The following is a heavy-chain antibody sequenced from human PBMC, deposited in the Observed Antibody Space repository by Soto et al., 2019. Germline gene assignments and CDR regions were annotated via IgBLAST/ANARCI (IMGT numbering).Heavy chain of an antibody. CDR1: GFTFSSYA. CDR3: AAAPSAVLTGGWSH. V-gene: IGHV3-23*01. J-gene: IGHJ4*02. CDR2: ISGSGGST. Sequence: GGSLRLSCAASGFTFSSYAMSWVRQAPGKGLEWVSAISGSGGSTYYADSVKGRLTISTDNSKNTLYQQMNSLRAEDTAVYYCAAAPSAVLTGGWSHWGQGTLVTVSS. D-gene: IGHD6-19*01.